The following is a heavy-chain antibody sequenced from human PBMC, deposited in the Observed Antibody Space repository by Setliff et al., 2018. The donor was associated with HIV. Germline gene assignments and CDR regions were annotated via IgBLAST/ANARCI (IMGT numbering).Heavy chain of an antibody. Sequence: PSETLSLTCTVSGGSIINHFWSWIRLPPGKGLEWIGYIYYSGSADYNRSLKSRVTISVDTSNQQFSLKLTSVTAADTAKYYCASLAYNFWSGRPPFDYWGQGTLVTVSS. V-gene: IGHV4-59*11. CDR2: IYYSGSA. CDR3: ASLAYNFWSGRPPFDY. CDR1: GGSIINHF. J-gene: IGHJ4*02. D-gene: IGHD3-3*01.